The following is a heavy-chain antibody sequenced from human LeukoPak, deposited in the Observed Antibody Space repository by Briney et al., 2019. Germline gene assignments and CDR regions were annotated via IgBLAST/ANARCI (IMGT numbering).Heavy chain of an antibody. CDR1: GFTFSSYS. Sequence: GGSLRLSCAASGFTFSSYSMNWVRQAPGKGLEWVSYISSSSSTIYYADSVKGRFTISRDNATNTLYMQISSWRVEATAAYSCAREDVVVLPAAILRTFDPWGQGTLVTVSS. D-gene: IGHD2-2*01. CDR3: AREDVVVLPAAILRTFDP. CDR2: ISSSSSTI. V-gene: IGHV3-48*01. J-gene: IGHJ5*02.